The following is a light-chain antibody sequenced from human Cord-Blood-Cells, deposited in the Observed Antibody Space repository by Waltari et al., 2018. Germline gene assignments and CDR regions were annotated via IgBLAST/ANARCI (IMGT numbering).Light chain of an antibody. CDR3: QQYNSYSALT. CDR1: QSISSW. J-gene: IGKJ4*01. CDR2: DAS. Sequence: DIQMTQSPSTLSASVGDRVTITCRASQSISSWLAWYQQKPGNAPKLLIYDASSLESGVPSRFSGSGSGTEFTLTINSLQPDDFATYYCQQYNSYSALTFGGGTKVEIK. V-gene: IGKV1-5*01.